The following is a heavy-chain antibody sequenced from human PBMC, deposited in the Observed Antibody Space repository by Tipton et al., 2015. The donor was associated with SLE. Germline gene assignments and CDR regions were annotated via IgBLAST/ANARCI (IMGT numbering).Heavy chain of an antibody. CDR2: IFHSGGT. CDR3: ARRLEYSSGGYEEYFDY. D-gene: IGHD6-19*01. J-gene: IGHJ4*02. Sequence: TLSLTCTVSGASISRHYWTWIRQPPGKGLEWIGDIFHSGGTNYNPSLKSRVTISVDTSKNQFSLNLSSVTAADTAVYYCARRLEYSSGGYEEYFDYWGQGTLVTVSS. CDR1: GASISRHY. V-gene: IGHV4-59*11.